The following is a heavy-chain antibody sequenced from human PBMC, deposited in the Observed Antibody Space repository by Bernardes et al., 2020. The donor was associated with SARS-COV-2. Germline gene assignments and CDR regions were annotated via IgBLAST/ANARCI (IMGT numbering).Heavy chain of an antibody. J-gene: IGHJ4*02. CDR1: GFTFDDYA. CDR2: ISWNSGSI. CDR3: AKAGGYPTTPFDY. D-gene: IGHD5-12*01. V-gene: IGHV3-9*01. Sequence: GGSLRLSCAASGFTFDDYAMHWVRQAPGKGLEWVSGISWNSGSIGYADSVKGRFTISRDNAKNSLYLQMNSLRAEDTALYYCAKAGGYPTTPFDYWGQGTLVTVSS.